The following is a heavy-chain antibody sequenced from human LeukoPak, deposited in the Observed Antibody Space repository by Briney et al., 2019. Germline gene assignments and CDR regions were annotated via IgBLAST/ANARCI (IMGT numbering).Heavy chain of an antibody. CDR3: ARGPSYGGNSGYGMDV. V-gene: IGHV1-8*01. CDR2: MNPNSGNT. J-gene: IGHJ6*02. Sequence: ASVKVSCKASGYTFTSYDINWVRQATGQGLEWMGWMNPNSGNTGYAQKFQGRVTMTRNTSISTAYMEPSSLRSEDTAVYYCARGPSYGGNSGYGMDVWGQGTTVTVSS. CDR1: GYTFTSYD. D-gene: IGHD4-23*01.